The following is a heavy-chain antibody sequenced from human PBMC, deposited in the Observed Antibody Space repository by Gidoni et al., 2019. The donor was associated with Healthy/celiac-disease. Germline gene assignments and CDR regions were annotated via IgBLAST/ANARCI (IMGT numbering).Heavy chain of an antibody. J-gene: IGHJ4*02. Sequence: QVQLVESGGGVVQPGRSLRLSCAASGFTFSSYGMHGVRQAPGKGLEWVAVISYDGSNKYYADSVKGRFTISRDNSKNTLYLQMNSLRAEDTAVYYCAKGGIRRGRGSYSRTYYFDYWGQGTLVTVSS. CDR3: AKGGIRRGRGSYSRTYYFDY. CDR1: GFTFSSYG. CDR2: ISYDGSNK. D-gene: IGHD1-26*01. V-gene: IGHV3-30*18.